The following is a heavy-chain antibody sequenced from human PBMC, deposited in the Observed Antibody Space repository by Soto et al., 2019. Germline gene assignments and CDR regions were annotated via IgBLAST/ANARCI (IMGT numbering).Heavy chain of an antibody. D-gene: IGHD3-10*01. CDR1: GYTFTSYD. CDR2: MNPNSGNT. J-gene: IGHJ4*02. CDR3: ATDPDNYYGSESL. Sequence: ASVKVSCKASGYTFTSYDINWVRQATGKGLEWMGWMNPNSGNTGYAQKFQGRVTMTEDTSTDTAYMELSSLRSEDTAVYYCATDPDNYYGSESLWGQGTLVTVSS. V-gene: IGHV1-8*01.